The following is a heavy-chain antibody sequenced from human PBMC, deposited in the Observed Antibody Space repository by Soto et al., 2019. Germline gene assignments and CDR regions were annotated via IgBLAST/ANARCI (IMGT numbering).Heavy chain of an antibody. D-gene: IGHD6-19*01. CDR2: ISGRGGST. Sequence: GGSLRLSCAASGFTFSSYAMSWVRQAPGKGLEWVSAISGRGGSTYYADSVKGRFTISRDNSKNTLYLQMNSLRAEDTAVYYCAKDYRSYRRGWYGHFDYWGQGTLVTVSS. CDR1: GFTFSSYA. CDR3: AKDYRSYRRGWYGHFDY. J-gene: IGHJ4*02. V-gene: IGHV3-23*01.